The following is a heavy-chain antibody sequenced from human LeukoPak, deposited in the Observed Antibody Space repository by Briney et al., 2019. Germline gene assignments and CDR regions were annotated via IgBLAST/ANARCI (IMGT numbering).Heavy chain of an antibody. CDR2: ISSSRSYT. J-gene: IGHJ6*04. Sequence: PGGSLRLSCAASGFTFSDYYMSWIRQAPGKGLEWVSYISSSRSYTNYADSVKGRFTISRDNAKNSLYLQMNSLRAEDTAVYYCARDSDSSSWYDRDYYYYYGMDVWGKGTTVTVSS. CDR3: ARDSDSSSWYDRDYYYYYGMDV. D-gene: IGHD6-13*01. V-gene: IGHV3-11*06. CDR1: GFTFSDYY.